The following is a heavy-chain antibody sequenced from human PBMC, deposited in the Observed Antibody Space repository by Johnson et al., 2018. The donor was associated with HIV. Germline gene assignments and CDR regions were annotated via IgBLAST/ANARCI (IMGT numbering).Heavy chain of an antibody. J-gene: IGHJ3*02. D-gene: IGHD3-16*02. CDR1: GFTFSDYY. Sequence: QVQLVESGGGLVQPGGSLRLSCAASGFTFSDYYMSWIRQAPGKGLEWVSYINRSGSTIYYADSVKGRFPISRDNTKNNLYMQLKSMRAEDTAVYYCARTEMITFGGVIVLGGAFEIWGQGTMVTVSS. CDR2: INRSGSTI. V-gene: IGHV3-11*04. CDR3: ARTEMITFGGVIVLGGAFEI.